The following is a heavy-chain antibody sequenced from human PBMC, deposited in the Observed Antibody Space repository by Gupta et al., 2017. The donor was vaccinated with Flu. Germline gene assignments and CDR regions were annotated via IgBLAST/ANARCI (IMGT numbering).Heavy chain of an antibody. V-gene: IGHV3-30*18. CDR1: GFRIRGFA. D-gene: IGHD1/OR15-1a*01. J-gene: IGHJ6*02. CDR2: VSDDGDNK. CDR3: AKCTSTWNTYSYYHGMDV. Sequence: QVQLVASGGGVVQPGGSRRLSCVASGFRIRGFAKLWVRPAPAKGIECVAAVSDDGDNKYYGNAVQGRFSISRDNSNNMVYLQMNNVRPEDTAIYYCAKCTSTWNTYSYYHGMDVWGHGTTVSVSS.